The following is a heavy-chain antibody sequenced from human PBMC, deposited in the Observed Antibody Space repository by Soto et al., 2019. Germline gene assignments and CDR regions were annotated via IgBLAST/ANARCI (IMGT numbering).Heavy chain of an antibody. CDR1: GFTFSSYA. D-gene: IGHD3-22*01. CDR2: ISYDGSNK. CDR3: ARDRLADSSGPFDY. Sequence: QVQLVESGGGVVQPGRSLRLSCAASGFTFSSYAMHWVRQAPGKGLEWVAVISYDGSNKYYADSVKGRFTISRDNSKNTLYLQMNSLRAEDTAVYYCARDRLADSSGPFDYWGQGTLVTVSS. J-gene: IGHJ4*02. V-gene: IGHV3-30-3*01.